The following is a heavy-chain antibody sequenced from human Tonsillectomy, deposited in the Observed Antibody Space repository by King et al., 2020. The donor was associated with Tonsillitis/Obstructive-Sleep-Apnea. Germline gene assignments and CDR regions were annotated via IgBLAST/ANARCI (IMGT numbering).Heavy chain of an antibody. CDR2: IYPSDSDT. D-gene: IGHD1-7*01. CDR3: ARSAPRTGTTPFDS. Sequence: QLVQSGAEVKKPGESLKISCKGSGYSFSGYWIGWVRQMPGKGLEWMGIIYPSDSDTRYSPSFQGRVTISADKSISTAYLQWNSLKASDTAMYYCARSAPRTGTTPFDSWGQGTLVTVSS. V-gene: IGHV5-51*01. J-gene: IGHJ4*02. CDR1: GYSFSGYW.